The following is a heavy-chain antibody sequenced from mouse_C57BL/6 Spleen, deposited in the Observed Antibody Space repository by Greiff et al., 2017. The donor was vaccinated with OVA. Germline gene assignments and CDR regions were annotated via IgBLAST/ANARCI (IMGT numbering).Heavy chain of an antibody. CDR1: GYTFTDYY. CDR3: AGTHYYSNCSYYFDY. D-gene: IGHD2-5*01. V-gene: IGHV1-26*01. J-gene: IGHJ2*01. Sequence: VQLQQSGPELVKPGASVKISCKASGYTFTDYYMNWVKQSHGKSLEWIGDINPNNGGTSYNQKFKGKATLTVDKSSSTAYMALRTLSSQHSAVYYCAGTHYYSNCSYYFDYWGQGTTLTVSS. CDR2: INPNNGGT.